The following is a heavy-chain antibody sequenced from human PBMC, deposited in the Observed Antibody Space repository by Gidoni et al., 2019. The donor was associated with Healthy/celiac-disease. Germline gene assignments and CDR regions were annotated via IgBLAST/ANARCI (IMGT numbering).Heavy chain of an antibody. V-gene: IGHV3-23*01. CDR2: ISGSGGST. J-gene: IGHJ6*02. Sequence: EVQLLESGGGLVQPGGSLRLSCAASGFTFSSYAMSWVRRAPGKGLEWVSVISGSGGSTYSADSVKGRFTISRDNSKNTLYLQMNSLRAEDTAVYYCAKEVGATWYYYYGMDVWGQGTTVTVSS. D-gene: IGHD1-26*01. CDR1: GFTFSSYA. CDR3: AKEVGATWYYYYGMDV.